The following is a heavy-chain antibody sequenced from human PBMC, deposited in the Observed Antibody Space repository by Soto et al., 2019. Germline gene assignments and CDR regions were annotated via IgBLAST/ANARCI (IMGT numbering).Heavy chain of an antibody. J-gene: IGHJ6*02. V-gene: IGHV3-30*03. D-gene: IGHD3-10*01. Sequence: GGSLRLSCAASGFTFSNYGMHWVRQAPGKGLEWVAVISYDGSNKYYADSVKGRFTISRDNSKNTLYLQMNSLRAEDTAVYFCASDGGYYYGMDVWGQGTTVTVSS. CDR2: ISYDGSNK. CDR3: ASDGGYYYGMDV. CDR1: GFTFSNYG.